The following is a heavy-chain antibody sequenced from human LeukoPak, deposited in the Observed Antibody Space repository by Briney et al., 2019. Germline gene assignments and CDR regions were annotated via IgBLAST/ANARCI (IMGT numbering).Heavy chain of an antibody. CDR3: AVRGWEVLLSHFDY. CDR1: GGTFSSYA. J-gene: IGHJ4*02. CDR2: IIPIFGKA. Sequence: SVKVSCKASGGTFSSYAISWVRQAPGQGLEWMGGIIPIFGKANYAQKFQGRVTITADESTSTAYMELSSLRSEDTAVYYCAVRGWEVLLSHFDYWGQGTLVTVSS. V-gene: IGHV1-69*13. D-gene: IGHD1-26*01.